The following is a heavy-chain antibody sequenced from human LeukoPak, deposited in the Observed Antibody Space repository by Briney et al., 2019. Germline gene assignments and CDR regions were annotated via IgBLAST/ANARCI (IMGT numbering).Heavy chain of an antibody. J-gene: IGHJ6*02. Sequence: GASLRPSCAASGFTFSSYAMSWVRQAPGKGLEWVSAISGSGGSTYYADSVKGRFTISRDNSKNTLYLQMNSLRAEDTAVYYCAKDLGYCSSTSCSYGMDVWGQGTTVTVSS. CDR1: GFTFSSYA. CDR2: ISGSGGST. D-gene: IGHD2-2*03. CDR3: AKDLGYCSSTSCSYGMDV. V-gene: IGHV3-23*01.